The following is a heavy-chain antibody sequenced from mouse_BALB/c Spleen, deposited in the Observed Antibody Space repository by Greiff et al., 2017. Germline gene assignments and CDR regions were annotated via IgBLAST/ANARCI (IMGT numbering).Heavy chain of an antibody. Sequence: VQLQQSGAELVRPGTSVKVSCKASGYAFTNYLIEWVKQRPGQGLEWIGVINPGSGGTNYNEKFKGKATLTADKSSSTAYMQLSSLTSDDSAVYFCAREGAYWGQGTLVTVSA. V-gene: IGHV1-54*01. CDR2: INPGSGGT. CDR3: AREGAY. CDR1: GYAFTNYL. J-gene: IGHJ3*01.